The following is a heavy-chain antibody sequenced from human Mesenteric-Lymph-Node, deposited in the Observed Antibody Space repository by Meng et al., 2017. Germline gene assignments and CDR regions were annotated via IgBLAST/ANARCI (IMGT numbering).Heavy chain of an antibody. V-gene: IGHV1-2*06. J-gene: IGHJ4*02. Sequence: VQVVQCGAEVKKPGASEKGSCKAYGYTFTGDYMHGVRHAPGQGLGWMGRINPNSGGTNYAQKFQGRVTMTRDTSISTAYMELSRLRSDDTAVYYCARYDYGDSWGQGTLVTVSS. CDR3: ARYDYGDS. CDR1: GYTFTGDY. CDR2: INPNSGGT.